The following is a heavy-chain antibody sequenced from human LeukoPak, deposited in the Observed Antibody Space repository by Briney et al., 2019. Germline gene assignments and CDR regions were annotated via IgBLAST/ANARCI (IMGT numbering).Heavy chain of an antibody. CDR1: GGSIGTYS. V-gene: IGHV4-59*06. CDR2: IYYSGSS. D-gene: IGHD3-22*01. J-gene: IGHJ5*02. Sequence: SETLSLTCTVSGGSIGTYSWNWIRQPPGKGLEWIGYIYYSGSSYYNPSLKSRVTISVDTSKNQFSLKLSAVTAADTAVYYCARSSGLNWFDPWGQGTLVTVSS. CDR3: ARSSGLNWFDP.